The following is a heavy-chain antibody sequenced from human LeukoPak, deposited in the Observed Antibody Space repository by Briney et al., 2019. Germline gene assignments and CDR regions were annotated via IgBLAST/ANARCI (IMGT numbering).Heavy chain of an antibody. CDR1: GGSISSSSYY. Sequence: SETLSLTCTVSGGSISSSSYYWGWIRQPPGKGLEWIGSIYYSGSTYYNPSLKSRVTISVDTSKNQFSLKLSSVTAADTAVYYCATQPTIGGYYGWGYYYMDVWGKGTTVTISS. CDR2: IYYSGST. V-gene: IGHV4-39*01. J-gene: IGHJ6*03. CDR3: ATQPTIGGYYGWGYYYMDV. D-gene: IGHD3-3*01.